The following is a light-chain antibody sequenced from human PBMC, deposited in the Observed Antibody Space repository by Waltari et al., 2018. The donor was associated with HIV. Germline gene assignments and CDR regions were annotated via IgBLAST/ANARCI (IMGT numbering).Light chain of an antibody. CDR3: QQYAHWPT. Sequence: EIVMTQSPATLSVSPGDAATLSCRASESVSGNVGWYQQKPGQAPRLLIYGASTKATGISGRFSCSGSGTEFTLTISSLQSEDFALYFCQQYAHWPTFGQGTKVEVK. J-gene: IGKJ2*01. CDR1: ESVSGN. V-gene: IGKV3-15*01. CDR2: GAS.